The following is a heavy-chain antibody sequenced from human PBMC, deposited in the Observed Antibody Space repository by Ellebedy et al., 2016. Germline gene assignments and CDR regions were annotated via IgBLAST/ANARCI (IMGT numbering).Heavy chain of an antibody. CDR1: GYTFTSSG. V-gene: IGHV1-2*04. CDR2: IDPHSGGT. D-gene: IGHD1-7*01. CDR3: AIKNRNYFALDV. Sequence: ASVKVSCXASGYTFTSSGITWVRQAPGQGLEWMGWIDPHSGGTEYAQNFQGWVTMTRIRDTSTTTFYMEVSRLRSDDTAIYYCAIKNRNYFALDVWGQGTTVTVSS. J-gene: IGHJ6*02.